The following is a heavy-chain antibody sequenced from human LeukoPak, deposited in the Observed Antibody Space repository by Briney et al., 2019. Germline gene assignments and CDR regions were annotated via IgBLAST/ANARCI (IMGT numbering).Heavy chain of an antibody. D-gene: IGHD3/OR15-3a*01. CDR2: SISSGITL. J-gene: IGHJ4*02. V-gene: IGHV3-11*01. CDR1: GFTPTDYY. CDR3: ARRRDFIDY. Sequence: RGSLRLSCAASGFTPTDYYMGCIRQAPGKGLGWGSYSISSGITLYYADSVKGGFPFSRDNAKNSLYLQMNSLRAEDTAVYYCARRRDFIDYWGQGTLVAVSS.